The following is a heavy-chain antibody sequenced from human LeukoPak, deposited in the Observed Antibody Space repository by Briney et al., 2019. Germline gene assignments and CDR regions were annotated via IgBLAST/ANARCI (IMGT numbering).Heavy chain of an antibody. CDR1: GYTFTGYY. CDR3: ARVADSSGYYHHDAFDI. D-gene: IGHD3-22*01. J-gene: IGHJ3*02. CDR2: INPNSGGT. V-gene: IGHV1-2*02. Sequence: GASVKVSCKASGYTFTGYYMHWVRQAPGQGLEWMGWINPNSGGTNYAQKFQGRVTMTRDTSISTAYMELSRLRSDDTAVYYCARVADSSGYYHHDAFDIWGQGTMVTVSS.